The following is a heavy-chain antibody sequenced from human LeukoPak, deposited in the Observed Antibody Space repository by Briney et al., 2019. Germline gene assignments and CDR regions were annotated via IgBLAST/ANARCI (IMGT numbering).Heavy chain of an antibody. D-gene: IGHD5-18*01. CDR1: GFTFSIYS. V-gene: IGHV3-21*01. CDR2: ISSSSYI. Sequence: PGGSLRLSCAASGFTFSIYSMNWVRQAPGKGLEWVSSISSSSYIFYADSVKGRFTISRDNAKNSLYLQMNSLRAEDTALYYCARSHTAMVSDSWGQGTLVTVSS. J-gene: IGHJ4*02. CDR3: ARSHTAMVSDS.